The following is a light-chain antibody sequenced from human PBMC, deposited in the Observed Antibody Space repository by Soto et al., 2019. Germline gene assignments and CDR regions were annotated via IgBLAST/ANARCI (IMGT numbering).Light chain of an antibody. V-gene: IGKV1-33*01. CDR2: DAS. CDR1: QDINIY. Sequence: IQLTQSPSSLFASVGDRVTITCQATQDINIYLNWYQQKPGKAPNLLIYDASNLEIGVPSRFSVSGAGTHFTFTISSLQTEDIGTYYCQQYDILPITFGRGTRLEIK. CDR3: QQYDILPIT. J-gene: IGKJ5*01.